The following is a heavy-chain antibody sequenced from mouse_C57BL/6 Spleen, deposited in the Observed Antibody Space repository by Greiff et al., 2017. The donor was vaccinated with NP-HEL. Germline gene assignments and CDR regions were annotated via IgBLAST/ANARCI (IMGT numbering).Heavy chain of an antibody. CDR3: ARLTGNWYFDV. Sequence: EVQLVESGGGLVKPGGSLKLSCAASGFTFSDYGMHWVRQAPEKGLEWVAYISSGSSTIYYADTVKGRFTISRDNAKNTLFLQMTSLRSEDTAMYYCARLTGNWYFDVWGTGTTVTVSS. J-gene: IGHJ1*03. V-gene: IGHV5-17*01. CDR1: GFTFSDYG. CDR2: ISSGSSTI. D-gene: IGHD4-1*01.